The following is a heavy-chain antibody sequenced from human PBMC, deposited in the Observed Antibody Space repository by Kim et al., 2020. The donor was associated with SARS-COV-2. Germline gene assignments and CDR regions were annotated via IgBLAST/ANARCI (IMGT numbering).Heavy chain of an antibody. CDR2: DGKLA. V-gene: IGHV3-74*01. Sequence: DGKLADSADSGKGRFTISRENAKNTVYLQMNSLRVDDTAVYYCVSDRTLWAWGQGTRVTVSS. CDR3: VSDRTLWA. D-gene: IGHD1-26*01. J-gene: IGHJ5*02.